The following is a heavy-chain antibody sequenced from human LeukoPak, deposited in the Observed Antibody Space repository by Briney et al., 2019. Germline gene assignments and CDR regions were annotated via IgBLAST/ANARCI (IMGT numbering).Heavy chain of an antibody. CDR2: ISANNVNT. V-gene: IGHV1-18*01. CDR3: ARSGIAVAGTFDY. D-gene: IGHD6-19*01. CDR1: GGTFSSYA. Sequence: ASVKVSCKASGGTFSSYAISWVRQAPGQGLEWMGWISANNVNTNYAQKLQGRVTMTTDTSTSTAYMELRGLRSDDTAVFYCARSGIAVAGTFDYWGQGTLVTVSS. J-gene: IGHJ4*02.